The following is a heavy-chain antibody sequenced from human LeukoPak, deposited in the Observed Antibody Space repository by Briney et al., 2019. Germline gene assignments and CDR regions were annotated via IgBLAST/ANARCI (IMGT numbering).Heavy chain of an antibody. V-gene: IGHV1-2*02. CDR2: INPNSGGT. D-gene: IGHD5-12*01. J-gene: IGHJ4*02. CDR3: ARAAYVDIVATIGVDYYFDY. Sequence: GASVKVSCKASGYTFTGYYMHWVRQAPGQGLEWMGWINPNSGGTNYAQKFQGRVTITADESTSTAYMELSSLRSEDTAVYYCARAAYVDIVATIGVDYYFDYWGQGTLVTVSS. CDR1: GYTFTGYY.